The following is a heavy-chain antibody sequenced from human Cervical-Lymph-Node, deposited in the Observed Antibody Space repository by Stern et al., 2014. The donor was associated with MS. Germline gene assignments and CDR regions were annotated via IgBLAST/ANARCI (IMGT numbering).Heavy chain of an antibody. V-gene: IGHV1-18*04. D-gene: IGHD5-12*01. CDR2: ISAYNGNT. Sequence: VQLLESGAEVKKPGASVKVSCKASGYTFTSYGISWVRQAPGQGLEWMGWISAYNGNTNYAQKLQGRVTMTTDTSTSTAYMELRSLRSDDTAVYYCARDRYSGYDWEGDFDYWGQGTLVTVSS. CDR1: GYTFTSYG. J-gene: IGHJ4*02. CDR3: ARDRYSGYDWEGDFDY.